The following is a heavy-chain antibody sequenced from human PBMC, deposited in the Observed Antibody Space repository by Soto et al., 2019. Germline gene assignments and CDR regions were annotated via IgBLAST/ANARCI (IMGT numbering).Heavy chain of an antibody. CDR1: GGTFSSYA. CDR2: IIPIFGTA. J-gene: IGHJ5*02. Sequence: QVQLVQSGAEVKKPGSSVKVSCKASGGTFSSYAISWVRQAPGQGLEWMGGIIPIFGTANYAQKFQGRVTITADESTSTAYMELSSLRSEDTAVYYCAREAGWGLAVNNWFDPWGQGILVTVSS. CDR3: AREAGWGLAVNNWFDP. V-gene: IGHV1-69*01. D-gene: IGHD3-16*01.